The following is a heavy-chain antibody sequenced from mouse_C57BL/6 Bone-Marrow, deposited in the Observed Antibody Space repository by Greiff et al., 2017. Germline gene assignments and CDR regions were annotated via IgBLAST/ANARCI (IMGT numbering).Heavy chain of an antibody. Sequence: QVQLQQPGAELVKPGASVKLSCKASGYTFTSYWMHWVKQRPGQGLEWIGMIHPNSGSTNYNEKFKSKATLTVDKSSSTAYMQLSSLTSEDSAVYYCARRELDWYFDVWGTGTTVTVSS. J-gene: IGHJ1*03. CDR1: GYTFTSYW. CDR2: IHPNSGST. V-gene: IGHV1-64*01. D-gene: IGHD3-1*01. CDR3: ARRELDWYFDV.